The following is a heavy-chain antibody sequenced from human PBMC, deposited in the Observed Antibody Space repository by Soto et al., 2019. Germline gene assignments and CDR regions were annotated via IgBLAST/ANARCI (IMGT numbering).Heavy chain of an antibody. CDR3: ARGAVTNLYYYYYGMDV. CDR1: GGSISSGGYY. D-gene: IGHD4-4*01. Sequence: SETLSLTCTVSGGSISSGGYYWSWIRQHPGKGLEWVGYFYNSGSVFYNPSLKSRVTISVDTSKNQFSLKLISVTAADTAVYYCARGAVTNLYYYYYGMDVWGQGTTVTVSS. J-gene: IGHJ6*02. CDR2: FYNSGSV. V-gene: IGHV4-31*03.